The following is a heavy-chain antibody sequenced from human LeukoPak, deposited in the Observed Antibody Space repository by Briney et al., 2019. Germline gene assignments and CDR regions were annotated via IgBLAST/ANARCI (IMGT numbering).Heavy chain of an antibody. D-gene: IGHD1-26*01. CDR1: GFTFSSYS. CDR2: ISSSSSYI. CDR3: ARDGASGSYYFNYYYMDV. J-gene: IGHJ6*03. V-gene: IGHV3-21*04. Sequence: PGGSLRLSCAASGFTFSSYSMNWARQAPGKGLEWVSSISSSSSYIYYADSVKGRFTISRDNAKNSLYLQMNSLRAEDTALYYCARDGASGSYYFNYYYMDVWGKGTTVTVSS.